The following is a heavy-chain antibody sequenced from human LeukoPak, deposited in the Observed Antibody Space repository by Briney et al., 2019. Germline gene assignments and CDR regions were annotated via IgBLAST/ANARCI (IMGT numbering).Heavy chain of an antibody. CDR2: INPSGGGT. CDR3: ARELRGNWNALDS. J-gene: IGHJ4*02. Sequence: ASVKVSCKASGYTFTGYYIHWVRQAPGQGLEWMGLINPSGGGTNYARKFQGRVTMTRDTSTSTLYMELSSLRSEDTDVYYCARELRGNWNALDSWGQGTLVTVSS. CDR1: GYTFTGYY. V-gene: IGHV1-46*01. D-gene: IGHD1-20*01.